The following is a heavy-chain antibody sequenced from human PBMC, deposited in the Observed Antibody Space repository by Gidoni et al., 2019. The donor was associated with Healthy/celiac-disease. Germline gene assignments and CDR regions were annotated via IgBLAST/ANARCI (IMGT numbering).Heavy chain of an antibody. CDR2: INPNSGGT. D-gene: IGHD5-18*01. CDR3: ARSRVTADGVYGMDV. V-gene: IGHV1-2*02. J-gene: IGHJ6*02. Sequence: QVQLVQSGAEVQKPGASVKVYCKASGYTFTGYYMHWVRQAPGQGLEWMGWINPNSGGTNYAQKFQGRVTMTRDTSISTAYMGLSRLRSDDTAVYYCARSRVTADGVYGMDVWGQGTTVTVSS. CDR1: GYTFTGYY.